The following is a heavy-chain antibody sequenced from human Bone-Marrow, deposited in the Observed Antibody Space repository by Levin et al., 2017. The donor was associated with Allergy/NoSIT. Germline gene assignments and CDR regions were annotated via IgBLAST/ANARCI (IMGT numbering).Heavy chain of an antibody. CDR3: ARPRGSFWVVPAASHWFDP. J-gene: IGHJ5*02. CDR2: IIPIFGTA. Sequence: SVKVSCKASGGTFSSYAISWVRQAPGQGLEWMGGIIPIFGTANYAQKFQGRVTITADESTSTAYMELSSLRSEDTAVYYCARPRGSFWVVPAASHWFDPWGQGTLVTVSS. D-gene: IGHD2-2*01. V-gene: IGHV1-69*13. CDR1: GGTFSSYA.